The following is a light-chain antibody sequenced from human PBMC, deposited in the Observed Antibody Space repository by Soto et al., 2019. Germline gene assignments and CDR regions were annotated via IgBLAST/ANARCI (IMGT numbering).Light chain of an antibody. Sequence: DIVMTQSPDSLAVSLGERATINCKSSQSVLSSSNNKNYLTWYQQKLGQPPRLLIYWASTRESGVPDRFSGSGSGADFTLTINSLQAEDVAVYYCQQYYSTPWTFGQGTQVEIK. CDR2: WAS. J-gene: IGKJ1*01. V-gene: IGKV4-1*01. CDR1: QSVLSSSNNKNY. CDR3: QQYYSTPWT.